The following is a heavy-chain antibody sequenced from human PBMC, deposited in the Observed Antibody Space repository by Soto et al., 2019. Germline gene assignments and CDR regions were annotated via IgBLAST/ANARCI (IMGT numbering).Heavy chain of an antibody. CDR3: VRPTYYFDH. J-gene: IGHJ4*02. Sequence: QVQLVESGGGLVKPGASLRLSCAASGFTFSDYYMSWIRQPPGKGLEWVSHISSSSSTTYYADSVKGRFTISRDNAKNSLYLQMNSLRVEDTAVYYCVRPTYYFDHWGQGILVTVSS. CDR2: ISSSSSTT. CDR1: GFTFSDYY. V-gene: IGHV3-11*01.